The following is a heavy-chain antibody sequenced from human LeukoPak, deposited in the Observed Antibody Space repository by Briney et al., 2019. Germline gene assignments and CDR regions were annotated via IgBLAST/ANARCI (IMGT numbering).Heavy chain of an antibody. V-gene: IGHV4-59*02. CDR2: ISYSGSA. J-gene: IGHJ5*02. D-gene: IGHD2-2*01. CDR3: ARFTITWRTFDP. Sequence: SETLSLTCTVSGGSVSGYYWNWSRQPPGKGLEWIGDISYSGSANYNPSLESRVTISVDTSKSHFSLRLTSVTAADTALYYCARFTITWRTFDPWGQGTLVTVSS. CDR1: GGSVSGYY.